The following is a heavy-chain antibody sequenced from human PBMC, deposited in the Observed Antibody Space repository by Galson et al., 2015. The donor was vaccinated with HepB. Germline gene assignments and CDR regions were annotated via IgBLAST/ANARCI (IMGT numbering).Heavy chain of an antibody. CDR1: GYSFSIHW. CDR3: ARARRLVGATAYDV. V-gene: IGHV5-10-1*01. CDR2: IDPSDSYS. Sequence: QSGAEVKKPGDSLRISCKGSGYSFSIHWITWVRQMPGKGLEWMGRIDPSDSYSNYSPSFQGHVTFSIDKSISTAFLHWSSLKASDTAMYYCARARRLVGATAYDVWGQGTMVTVSS. J-gene: IGHJ3*01. D-gene: IGHD1-26*01.